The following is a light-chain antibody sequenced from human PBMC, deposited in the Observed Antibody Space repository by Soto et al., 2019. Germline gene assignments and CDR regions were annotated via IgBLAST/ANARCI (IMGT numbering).Light chain of an antibody. CDR2: EGT. V-gene: IGLV2-23*01. CDR1: SRDVGSYDL. CDR3: CSYAGSTTYV. J-gene: IGLJ1*01. Sequence: QSVLTQPASVSGSPGQSITISCTGTSRDVGSYDLVSWYQHHPGKAPKLMIYEGTKRPSGVSNRFSGSKSGNTASLAISGIQAEDEADYYCCSYAGSTTYVFGTGTKVTVI.